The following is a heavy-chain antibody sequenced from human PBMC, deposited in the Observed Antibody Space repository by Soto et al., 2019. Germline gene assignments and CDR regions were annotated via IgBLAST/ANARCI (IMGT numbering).Heavy chain of an antibody. CDR2: ISSSSSYI. CDR1: GFTFSSYS. D-gene: IGHD3-16*02. J-gene: IGHJ4*02. V-gene: IGHV3-21*05. CDR3: AKGNLSAPMYYFDY. Sequence: PGGSLRLSCAASGFTFSSYSMNWVRQAPGKGLEWVSYISSSSSYIYYADSMKGRFTISRDNAKNSLYLQMNSLRAEDTAVYYCAKGNLSAPMYYFDYWGQGT.